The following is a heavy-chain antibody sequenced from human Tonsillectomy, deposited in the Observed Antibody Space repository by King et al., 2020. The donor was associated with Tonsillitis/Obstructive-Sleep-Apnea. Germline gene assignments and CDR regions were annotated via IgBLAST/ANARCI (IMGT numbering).Heavy chain of an antibody. J-gene: IGHJ4*02. D-gene: IGHD3-3*01. V-gene: IGHV4-59*01. CDR2: IHYSGST. CDR3: ARSTIFGVVITHFDY. CDR1: GGSISSYS. Sequence: VQLQESGPGLVKPSETLSLTCTVSGGSISSYSWSWIRQPPGKGLEWIGYIHYSGSTNYNPSLQSRGTISVDTSKNQFSLKLNSVTAADTAVYYCARSTIFGVVITHFDYWGQGTLVTVSS.